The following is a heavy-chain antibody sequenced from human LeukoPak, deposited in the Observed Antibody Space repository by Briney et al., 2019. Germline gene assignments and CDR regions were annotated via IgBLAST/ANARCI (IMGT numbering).Heavy chain of an antibody. V-gene: IGHV4-31*03. Sequence: SETLSLTCTVSGGSISSGGYYWSWIRQHPGKGLEWIGYIYYSGSTYYNSSLKSRVTISVDTSKNQCYLKLSSVTAEDTAVYYCARSSGKDHYSDSSGYFYWYFDLWGRGTLVTVSS. CDR3: ARSSGKDHYSDSSGYFYWYFDL. J-gene: IGHJ2*01. CDR1: GGSISSGGYY. D-gene: IGHD3-22*01. CDR2: IYYSGST.